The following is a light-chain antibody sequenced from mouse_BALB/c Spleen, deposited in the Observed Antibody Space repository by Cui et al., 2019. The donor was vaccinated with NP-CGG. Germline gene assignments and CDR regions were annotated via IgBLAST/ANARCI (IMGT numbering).Light chain of an antibody. Sequence: DILMTQSLSHLSVSLGGRVPITYKASDYINNWLGWYQQKPGNAPRLLISGTTSLEPGVPSRFSGSGSGKDYTLSIISLQTEDGTTYYCQQYWNTPALTFGAGTMLELK. J-gene: IGKJ5*01. CDR3: QQYWNTPALT. CDR1: DYINNW. V-gene: IGKV13-85*01. CDR2: GTT.